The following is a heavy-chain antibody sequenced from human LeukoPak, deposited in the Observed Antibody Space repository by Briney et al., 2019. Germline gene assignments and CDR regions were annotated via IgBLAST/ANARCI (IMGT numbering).Heavy chain of an antibody. D-gene: IGHD3-9*01. Sequence: GGSLRLSCAASGFTFSSYSMNWVRQAPGKGLEWVSYISSSSSTIYYVDSVKGRFTISRDNAKNSLYLQMNSLRAEDTAVYYCARLDILTGYYPDYWGQGTLVTVSS. CDR2: ISSSSSTI. CDR1: GFTFSSYS. J-gene: IGHJ4*02. V-gene: IGHV3-48*01. CDR3: ARLDILTGYYPDY.